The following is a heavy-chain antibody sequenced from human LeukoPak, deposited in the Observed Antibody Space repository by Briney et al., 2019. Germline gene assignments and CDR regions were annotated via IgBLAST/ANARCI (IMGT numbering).Heavy chain of an antibody. CDR1: GDSINSLDL. CDR3: ARDDGRSSNLFDP. D-gene: IGHD1-26*01. Sequence: PSETLSLTCTVSGDSINSLDLWSWVRPPPGKGLEWIGEMYLSGTTHSNPSVKSRVTISIDKSKNQFSLKLNSATAADTAMYYCARDDGRSSNLFDPWGQGTLVTVSS. CDR2: MYLSGTT. J-gene: IGHJ5*02. V-gene: IGHV4-4*02.